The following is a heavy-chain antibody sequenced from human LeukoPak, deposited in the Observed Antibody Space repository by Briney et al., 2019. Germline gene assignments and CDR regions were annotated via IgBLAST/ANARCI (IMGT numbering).Heavy chain of an antibody. CDR3: ARYSDVLLWSGELSAFDY. V-gene: IGHV4-34*01. CDR2: INHSGST. Sequence: SETLSLTCAVYGGSFSGYYWSWIRQPPGKGLEWIGEINHSGSTNYNPSLKSRVTISVDTSKNQFSLKLSSVTAADTAVYYCARYSDVLLWSGELSAFDYWGQGTLVTVSS. J-gene: IGHJ4*02. CDR1: GGSFSGYY. D-gene: IGHD3-10*01.